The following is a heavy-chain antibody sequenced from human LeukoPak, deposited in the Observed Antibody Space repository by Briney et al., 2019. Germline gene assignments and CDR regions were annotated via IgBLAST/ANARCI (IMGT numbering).Heavy chain of an antibody. Sequence: GGSLRLSCAASGFTVSSNYMSWVRQAPGKGLEWVSFIYSGGSTNYADSVKGRFTISRDNAKNTLYLQMNSLRAEDTAVYYCARGVTGSLSGLYGMDVWGQGTTVTVSS. V-gene: IGHV3-66*01. CDR2: IYSGGST. CDR3: ARGVTGSLSGLYGMDV. J-gene: IGHJ6*02. D-gene: IGHD2-21*02. CDR1: GFTVSSNY.